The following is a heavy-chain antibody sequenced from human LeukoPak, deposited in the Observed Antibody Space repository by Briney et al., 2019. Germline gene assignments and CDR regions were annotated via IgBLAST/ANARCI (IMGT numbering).Heavy chain of an antibody. Sequence: GGSLRLSCAASGFTFSSYSMNWVRQAPGKGLEWVSRIKGDGSYTNYADSVKGRFTISRDNAKNTVYLQMNSLRAEDTALYYCARDRSMTHFDYWGQGTLVTVSS. V-gene: IGHV3-74*01. CDR3: ARDRSMTHFDY. CDR1: GFTFSSYS. CDR2: IKGDGSYT. J-gene: IGHJ4*02.